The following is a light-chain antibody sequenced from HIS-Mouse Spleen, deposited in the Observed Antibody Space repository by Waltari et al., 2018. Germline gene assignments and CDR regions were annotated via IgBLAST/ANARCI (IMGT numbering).Light chain of an antibody. J-gene: IGKJ2*01. Sequence: EIVMTQSRANLSVSPGERATRSCRASQSVSSNLAWYQQKPGQAPRLLIYGASTRATGIPARFSGSGSGTEFTLTISSLQSEDFAVYYCQQYNNWPPYTFGQGTKLEIK. CDR2: GAS. CDR1: QSVSSN. CDR3: QQYNNWPPYT. V-gene: IGKV3-15*01.